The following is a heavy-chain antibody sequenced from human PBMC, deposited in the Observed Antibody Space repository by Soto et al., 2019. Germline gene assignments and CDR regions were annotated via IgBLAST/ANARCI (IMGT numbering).Heavy chain of an antibody. CDR2: IFYSGST. CDR3: AREVTRAVAGPY. CDR1: GGSISSYY. Sequence: SETLSLTCTVSGGSISSYYWSWIRQPPGKGLEWIGYIFYSGSTNYNPSLKSRFTISRDNAKNSLYLQMNSLRAEDTAVYYCAREVTRAVAGPYWGQGTLVTVSS. V-gene: IGHV4-59*12. J-gene: IGHJ4*02. D-gene: IGHD6-19*01.